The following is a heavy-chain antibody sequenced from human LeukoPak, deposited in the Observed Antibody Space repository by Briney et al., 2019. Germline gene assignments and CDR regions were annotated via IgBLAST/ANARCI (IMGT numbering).Heavy chain of an antibody. V-gene: IGHV1-2*02. CDR3: ARARYYYDSSGTGY. Sequence: GASVKDSCKASGYTFTGYYMHCVRHAPGQGLEWMGWINPNSGGTNYAQKFQGRVTMTRDTSISTAYMELSRLRSDDTAVYYCARARYYYDSSGTGYWGQGTLVTVSS. J-gene: IGHJ4*02. CDR2: INPNSGGT. D-gene: IGHD3-22*01. CDR1: GYTFTGYY.